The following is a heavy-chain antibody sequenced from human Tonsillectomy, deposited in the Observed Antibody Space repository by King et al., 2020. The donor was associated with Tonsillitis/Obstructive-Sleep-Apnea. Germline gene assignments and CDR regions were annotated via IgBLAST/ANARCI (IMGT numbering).Heavy chain of an antibody. CDR3: AREGSGSVGAFDI. Sequence: VQLVESGGGLVKPGGSLRVSCAASGFSFSSYDMNWVRQAPGKGLEWVSSISGSSTYINYADSVKGRFTISRENAKNSLFLHMNSLRAEDTAVYYCAREGSGSVGAFDIWGQGTMVTVSS. V-gene: IGHV3-21*01. CDR1: GFSFSSYD. CDR2: ISGSSTYI. J-gene: IGHJ3*02.